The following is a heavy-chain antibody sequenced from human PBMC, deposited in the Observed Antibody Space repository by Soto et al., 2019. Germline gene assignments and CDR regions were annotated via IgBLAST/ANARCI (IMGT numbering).Heavy chain of an antibody. J-gene: IGHJ4*02. V-gene: IGHV4-59*01. CDR1: GGSISSYY. CDR3: ARETYDFWSGLLDY. D-gene: IGHD3-3*01. CDR2: IYYSGST. Sequence: QVQLQESGPGLVKPSETLSLTCTVSGGSISSYYWSWIRQPPGKGLEWIGYIYYSGSTNYNPSLKSRVTISVDTSKNQFSLKLSSVTAADTAVYYCARETYDFWSGLLDYWGQGTLVTVSS.